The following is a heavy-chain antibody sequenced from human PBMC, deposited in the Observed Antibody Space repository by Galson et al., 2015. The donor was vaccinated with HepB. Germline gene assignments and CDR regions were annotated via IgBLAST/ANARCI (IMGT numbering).Heavy chain of an antibody. J-gene: IGHJ4*02. D-gene: IGHD2-15*01. CDR2: ISPNSGRK. CDR3: ARDRSHSLDF. Sequence: SVKVSCKAAGYTFTSNGISWVRQAPGRGLEWVGWISPNSGRKTHAWRLLGRLTLTTDTSTSTAYMELRSLRSDDTAIYYCARDRSHSLDFWGQGTLVTVSS. V-gene: IGHV1-18*04. CDR1: GYTFTSNG.